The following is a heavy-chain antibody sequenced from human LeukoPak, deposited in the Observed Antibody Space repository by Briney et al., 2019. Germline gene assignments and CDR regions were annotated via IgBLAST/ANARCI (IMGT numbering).Heavy chain of an antibody. J-gene: IGHJ3*02. CDR1: GGSISSGDYY. CDR3: ARVGPWDYGYVWGSYVSAFDI. V-gene: IGHV4-30-4*08. Sequence: SETLSLTCTVSGGSISSGDYYWSWIRQPPGKGLEWIGYIYYSGSTYYNPSLKSRVTISVDTSKNQFSLKLSSVTAADTAVYYCARVGPWDYGYVWGSYVSAFDIWGQGTMVTVSS. D-gene: IGHD3-16*01. CDR2: IYYSGST.